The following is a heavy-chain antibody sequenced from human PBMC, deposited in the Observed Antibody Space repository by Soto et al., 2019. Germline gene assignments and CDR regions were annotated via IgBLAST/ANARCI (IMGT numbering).Heavy chain of an antibody. D-gene: IGHD3-10*01. CDR1: GGSISSYY. CDR3: ARGRVVRGVINYYYGMDV. V-gene: IGHV4-59*01. J-gene: IGHJ6*02. CDR2: IYYSGST. Sequence: QVQLQESGPGLVKPSETLSLTCTVSGGSISSYYWSWIRQPPGKGLEWIGYIYYSGSTNYNPSLKSRVTISVDTSKNQFPLKLSSVTAADTAVYYCARGRVVRGVINYYYGMDVWGQGTTVTVSS.